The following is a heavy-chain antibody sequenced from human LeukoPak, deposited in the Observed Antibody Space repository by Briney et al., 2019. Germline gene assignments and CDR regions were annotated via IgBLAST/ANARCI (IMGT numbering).Heavy chain of an antibody. J-gene: IGHJ4*02. CDR1: GFTFSSYA. D-gene: IGHD3-16*01. CDR2: ISYDGSNK. CDR3: LGGDSTDFDY. V-gene: IGHV3-30-3*01. Sequence: GGSLRLSCAASGFTFSSYAMHWVRQAPGKGLEWVAVISYDGSNKYYADSVKGRFTISRDNAKNSLYLQMNSLRAEDTAVYYCLGGDSTDFDYWGQGTLVTVSS.